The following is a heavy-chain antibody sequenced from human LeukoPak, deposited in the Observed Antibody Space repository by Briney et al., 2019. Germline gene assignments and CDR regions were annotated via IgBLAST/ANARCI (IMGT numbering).Heavy chain of an antibody. CDR1: GGSFSGYY. V-gene: IGHV4-34*01. CDR2: INHSGST. D-gene: IGHD2-2*02. Sequence: SETLSLTCAVYGGSFSGYYWSWIRQPPGKGLEWIGEINHSGSTNYNPSLKSRVTISVDTSKNQFSLKLSSVTAADTAVYYCAKGRVGYCSSTSCYKSWFDPWGQGTLVTVSS. J-gene: IGHJ5*02. CDR3: AKGRVGYCSSTSCYKSWFDP.